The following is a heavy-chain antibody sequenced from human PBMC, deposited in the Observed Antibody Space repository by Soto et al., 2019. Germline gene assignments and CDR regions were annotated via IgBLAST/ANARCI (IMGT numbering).Heavy chain of an antibody. Sequence: SGPTLVNPTQTLTLTCTFSGFSLSTSGVGVGWIRQPPGKALEWLARIDWDNDKYYSASLKTRLTISRDTSKNQVVLTMTAMDPEYTATYYCARIRLPGYDSTWFDYGGQGTLVTVS. CDR3: ARIRLPGYDSTWFDY. D-gene: IGHD2-2*01. J-gene: IGHJ4*02. CDR2: IDWDNDK. V-gene: IGHV2-70*11. CDR1: GFSLSTSGVG.